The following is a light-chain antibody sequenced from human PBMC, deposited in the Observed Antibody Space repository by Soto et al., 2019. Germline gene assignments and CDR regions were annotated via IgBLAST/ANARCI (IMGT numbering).Light chain of an antibody. CDR1: QSIMFS. CDR3: QQYYDWPPLT. CDR2: GAS. J-gene: IGKJ4*01. V-gene: IGKV3-15*01. Sequence: EIVVTQSPATLSVSPGERATLSCRASQSIMFSLAWYQQKPGQAPRLLISGASTRATGIPARFSGSGSGKEFTLTISSLQSEDFAVYYCQQYYDWPPLTFGGGTKV.